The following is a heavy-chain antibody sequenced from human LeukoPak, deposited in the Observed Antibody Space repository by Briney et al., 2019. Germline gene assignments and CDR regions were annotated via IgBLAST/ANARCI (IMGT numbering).Heavy chain of an antibody. CDR1: GFTFSSYG. J-gene: IGHJ4*02. CDR2: ISYDGSNK. Sequence: PGGSLRLSCAASGFTFSSYGTYWVCQAPGKGLEWVAVISYDGSNKYYADSVKGRFTISRDNSMKTLYLQMNSLRAEDTAVYDCANNNGSGSYFGHYWGQGTLVTVSS. D-gene: IGHD3-10*01. CDR3: ANNNGSGSYFGHY. V-gene: IGHV3-30*18.